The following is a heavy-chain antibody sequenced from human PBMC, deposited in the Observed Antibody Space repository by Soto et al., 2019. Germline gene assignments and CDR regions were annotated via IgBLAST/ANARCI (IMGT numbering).Heavy chain of an antibody. D-gene: IGHD1-26*01. Sequence: GGSLRLSCAASGFTFSNYGMHWVRQAPGKGLEWVAIIWYDGSNDYYVDSVKGRLTISRDNSKNTLSLQMNSLRAEDTAVYYCARDRWEFQLFYYGLDVWGQGTTVTVSS. CDR3: ARDRWEFQLFYYGLDV. CDR2: IWYDGSND. CDR1: GFTFSNYG. V-gene: IGHV3-33*01. J-gene: IGHJ6*02.